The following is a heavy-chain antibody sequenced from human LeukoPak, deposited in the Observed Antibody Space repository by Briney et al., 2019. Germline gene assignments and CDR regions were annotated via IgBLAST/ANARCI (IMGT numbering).Heavy chain of an antibody. D-gene: IGHD3-22*01. CDR2: IYYSGST. V-gene: IGHV4-59*01. CDR1: GVSISSYY. J-gene: IGHJ4*02. Sequence: SETLSLTCIVSGVSISSYYWSWIRQPPGKGLEWIGYIYYSGSTNYNPSLKSRVTISVDTSKNQFSLKLSSVTAADTAVYYCATSGVVSSSGYDYWGQGTLVTVSS. CDR3: ATSGVVSSSGYDY.